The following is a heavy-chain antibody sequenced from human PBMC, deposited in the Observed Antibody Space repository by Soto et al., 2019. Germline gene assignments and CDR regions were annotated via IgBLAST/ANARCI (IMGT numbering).Heavy chain of an antibody. Sequence: LRLSCAASEFTFSSYAMSWVRQAPGNVLEWVSAISGSGSSSYYADSVKGRFTISRDNSKNTLYLQMNSLRAEDTAVYYCAKCSPRYSSGLKAYYFDHWGQGTLVTVSS. CDR1: EFTFSSYA. D-gene: IGHD6-19*01. CDR3: AKCSPRYSSGLKAYYFDH. V-gene: IGHV3-23*01. CDR2: ISGSGSSS. J-gene: IGHJ4*02.